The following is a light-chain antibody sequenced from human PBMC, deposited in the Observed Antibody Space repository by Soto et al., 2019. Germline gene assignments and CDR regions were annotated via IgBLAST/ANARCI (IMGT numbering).Light chain of an antibody. CDR2: KAS. V-gene: IGKV1-5*03. CDR1: QSINSW. J-gene: IGKJ1*01. CDR3: QQYNDNWT. Sequence: DIQMTQSPSTLSASVGDRVTITCRASQSINSWLVWYQQKPGKAPKLLIYKASTLQSGVPSRFSGSGSGTEFTLAISSLQPDDSATYYCQQYNDNWTFGQGTKV.